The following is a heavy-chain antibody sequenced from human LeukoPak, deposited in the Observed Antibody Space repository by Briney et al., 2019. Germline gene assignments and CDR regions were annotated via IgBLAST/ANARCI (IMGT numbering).Heavy chain of an antibody. CDR2: ISSSGSTI. CDR1: GFTFSSYS. CDR3: ARDVDTVVTSEEYGMDV. Sequence: GGSLRLSCAASGFTFSSYSMDWVRQAPGRGLEWVSYISSSGSTIYYADSVQGRFTIFRDNAKNSLYLQMNSLRAEDTAVYYCARDVDTVVTSEEYGMDVWGQGTTVTVSS. J-gene: IGHJ6*02. D-gene: IGHD4-23*01. V-gene: IGHV3-48*04.